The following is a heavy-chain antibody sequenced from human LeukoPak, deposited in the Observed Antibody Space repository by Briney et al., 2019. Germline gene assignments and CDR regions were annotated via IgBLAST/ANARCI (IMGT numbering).Heavy chain of an antibody. Sequence: ASVKVSCKASGNTYNNYGFNWVRQAPGQGLQWIGWIRTSNDDTKYAQKFQDRVTMTTDTSTATVYMELRNLRSDDTAVYYCARCGGYGNFVSGAFDLWGRGKMVTVSS. CDR2: IRTSNDDT. J-gene: IGHJ3*01. V-gene: IGHV1-18*01. CDR1: GNTYNNYG. CDR3: ARCGGYGNFVSGAFDL. D-gene: IGHD4-11*01.